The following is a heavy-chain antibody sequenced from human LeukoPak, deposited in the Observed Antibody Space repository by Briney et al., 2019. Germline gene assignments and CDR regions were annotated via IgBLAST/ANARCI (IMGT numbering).Heavy chain of an antibody. J-gene: IGHJ4*02. CDR1: GFTFSSYG. Sequence: GGSLRLSCAASGFTFSSYGMHWVRQAPGKGLEWVAVISYDGSNRYYADSVKGRFTISRDNSKNTLFLQMNSLRAEDTAVYYCAKSRHGQWLVLGGYWGQGTLVTVSS. CDR3: AKSRHGQWLVLGGY. CDR2: ISYDGSNR. D-gene: IGHD6-19*01. V-gene: IGHV3-30*18.